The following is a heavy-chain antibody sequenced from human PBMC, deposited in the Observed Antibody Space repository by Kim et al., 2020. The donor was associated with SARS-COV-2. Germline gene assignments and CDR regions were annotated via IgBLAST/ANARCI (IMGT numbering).Heavy chain of an antibody. CDR2: ISAYNGNT. V-gene: IGHV1-18*01. CDR1: GYTFTSYG. J-gene: IGHJ2*01. D-gene: IGHD1-7*01. CDR3: ARAIQEGTSGTVWKVPSYWYFDL. Sequence: ASVKVSCKASGYTFTSYGISWVRQAPGQGLEWMGWISAYNGNTNYAQKLQGRVTMTTDTSTSTAYMELRSLRSDDTAVYYCARAIQEGTSGTVWKVPSYWYFDLWGRGTLVTVSS.